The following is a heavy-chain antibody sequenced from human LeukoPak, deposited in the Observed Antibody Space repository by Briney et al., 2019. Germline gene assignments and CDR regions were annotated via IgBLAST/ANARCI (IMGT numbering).Heavy chain of an antibody. CDR2: ISGSGGST. D-gene: IGHD6-13*01. V-gene: IGHV3-23*01. CDR1: GFTFSSNA. Sequence: GGSLRLSCAASGFTFSSNAMSWVRQAPGKGLEWVSAISGSGGSTYYADSVKGRFTISRDNSKNTPYLQMNSLRAEDTAVYYCADSSSWYFPYYWGQGTLVTVSS. CDR3: ADSSSWYFPYY. J-gene: IGHJ4*02.